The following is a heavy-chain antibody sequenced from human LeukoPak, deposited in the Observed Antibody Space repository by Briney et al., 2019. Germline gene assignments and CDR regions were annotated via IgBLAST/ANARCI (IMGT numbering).Heavy chain of an antibody. CDR1: GGSISSYY. J-gene: IGHJ4*02. D-gene: IGHD6-13*01. CDR2: IYTSGST. CDR3: ARVSAACFPFDY. Sequence: SETLSLTCTVSGGSISSYYWSWIRQPAGQGLEWIGRIYTSGSTNYNHSLKCRVTMSVDTSKTQFSLKLSSVTAADTAVYYCARVSAACFPFDYWGQGTLVTVSS. V-gene: IGHV4-4*07.